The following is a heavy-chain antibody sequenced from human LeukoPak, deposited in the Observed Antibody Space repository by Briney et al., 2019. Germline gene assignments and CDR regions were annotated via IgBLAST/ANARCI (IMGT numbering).Heavy chain of an antibody. CDR1: GDSIGNYY. J-gene: IGHJ4*02. V-gene: IGHV4-4*09. Sequence: SETLSLTCTVSGDSIGNYYWSWIRQIPGKGLEWIGCIHSSGNTYYNPSLKSRVTISTDTSKNQFSLELSSVTAADTAVYFCARGYFDTSGYSNPFDFWGQGTLVTVSS. CDR3: ARGYFDTSGYSNPFDF. D-gene: IGHD3-22*01. CDR2: IHSSGNT.